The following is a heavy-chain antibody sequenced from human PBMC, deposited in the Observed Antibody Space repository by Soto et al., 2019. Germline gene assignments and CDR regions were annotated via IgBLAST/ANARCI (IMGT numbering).Heavy chain of an antibody. CDR1: AASLSDNY. D-gene: IGHD3-16*01. V-gene: IGHV4-34*01. Sequence: SETLSLTCAVYAASLSDNYCNWLRQPPGKGLEWIGEINHSGNTNYNPSLRSRVTISIDTSKNQLSLNLRSVSAADTAVYYCARGRGEFDYWGQGTLVTVSS. CDR2: INHSGNT. CDR3: ARGRGEFDY. J-gene: IGHJ4*02.